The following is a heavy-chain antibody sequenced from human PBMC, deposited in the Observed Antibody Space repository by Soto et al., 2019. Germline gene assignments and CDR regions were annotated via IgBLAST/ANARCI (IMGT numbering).Heavy chain of an antibody. V-gene: IGHV4-34*01. CDR1: GGSFSGYS. CDR2: INHSGST. Sequence: WETLSLTCAVYGGSFSGYSWSWIRQPPGKGLEWIGEINHSGSTNYNPSLKSRVTISVDTSKNQFSLKLSSVTAADTAVYYCARGWLRYFDWLLRTTGNYGMDVWGQGTTVTVSS. D-gene: IGHD3-9*01. CDR3: ARGWLRYFDWLLRTTGNYGMDV. J-gene: IGHJ6*02.